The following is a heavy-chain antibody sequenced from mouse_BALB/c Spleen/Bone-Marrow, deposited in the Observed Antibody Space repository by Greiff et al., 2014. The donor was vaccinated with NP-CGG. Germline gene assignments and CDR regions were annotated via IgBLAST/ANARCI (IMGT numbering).Heavy chain of an antibody. CDR3: AIRYGYDGEAVAWFAY. D-gene: IGHD2-2*01. V-gene: IGHV1S137*01. CDR1: GYTFTDYA. CDR2: ISTYYGDA. Sequence: LQESGAELVRPGVSVKISCEGSGYTFTDYAMHWVKQSHAKSLEWIGVISTYYGDASYNQKFKGKATMTVDKSSSTAYMELARLTSEDSAIYYCAIRYGYDGEAVAWFAYWGQGTLVTVSA. J-gene: IGHJ3*01.